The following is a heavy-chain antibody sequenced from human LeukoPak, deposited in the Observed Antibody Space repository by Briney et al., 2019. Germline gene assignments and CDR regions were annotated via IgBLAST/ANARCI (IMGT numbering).Heavy chain of an antibody. D-gene: IGHD5-12*01. CDR1: GFTFRDYD. Sequence: PGGSLRLSCAASGFTFRDYDMTWIRQAPGKGREWVSYISSSDRTIYNAESVKGRFTISRDNSKNTVYLQMNSLRTEDTALYYCAKNRWGSVATPDSWGQGTLVTVSS. V-gene: IGHV3-11*04. CDR3: AKNRWGSVATPDS. J-gene: IGHJ4*02. CDR2: ISSSDRTI.